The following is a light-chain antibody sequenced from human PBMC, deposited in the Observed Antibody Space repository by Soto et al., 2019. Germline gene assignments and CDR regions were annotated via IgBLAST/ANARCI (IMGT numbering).Light chain of an antibody. CDR2: DVS. J-gene: IGLJ2*01. CDR1: SSDVGGYNY. Sequence: QSALTPPASVSGSPGQSITISCTGTSSDVGGYNYGSWYQQHPGKAPKLMIYDVSNRPSGVSNRFSGSKSGNTASLTISGLQAEDEADYYCSSYTSSSTLVVFGGGTKLTVL. CDR3: SSYTSSSTLVV. V-gene: IGLV2-14*01.